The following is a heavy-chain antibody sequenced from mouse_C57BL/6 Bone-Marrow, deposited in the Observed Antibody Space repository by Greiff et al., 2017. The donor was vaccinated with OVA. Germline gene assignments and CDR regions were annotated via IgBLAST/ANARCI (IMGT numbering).Heavy chain of an antibody. D-gene: IGHD4-1*01. V-gene: IGHV1-67*01. J-gene: IGHJ2*01. CDR3: AGGVGRWYFDY. CDR1: GYTFTDYA. CDR2: ISTYSGNT. Sequence: VQLQESGPELVRPGVSVKISCKGSGYTFTDYAMHWVKQSPAQSLEWIGVISTYSGNTNYNQKFKGKATMTVDKSSSTAYMELASLTSEDSAIFYYAGGVGRWYFDYWGQGTTLTVSS.